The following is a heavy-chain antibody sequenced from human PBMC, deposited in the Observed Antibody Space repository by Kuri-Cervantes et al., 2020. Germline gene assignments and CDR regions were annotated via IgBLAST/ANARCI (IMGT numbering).Heavy chain of an antibody. CDR3: GKCAGGGCLSALDF. J-gene: IGHJ4*02. Sequence: GESLKISCAASGFNFSDNYMSSIRQAPGKGLEWVSYISTSGSTIYYADSVKGRFTISRDNAKNSLYLQMSSLRPEDTAVYYCGKCAGGGCLSALDFWGQGTLVTVSS. V-gene: IGHV3-11*04. CDR1: GFNFSDNY. D-gene: IGHD2-15*01. CDR2: ISTSGSTI.